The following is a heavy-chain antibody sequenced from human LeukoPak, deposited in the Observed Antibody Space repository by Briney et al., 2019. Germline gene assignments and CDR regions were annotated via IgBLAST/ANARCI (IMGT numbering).Heavy chain of an antibody. CDR2: IYSGGST. CDR1: GFTVSSNY. D-gene: IGHD6-6*01. V-gene: IGHV3-53*01. CDR3: AAYSSCDY. Sequence: GGSLRLSCAASGFTVSSNYMTWVRQAPGKGLEWISLIYSGGSTCYADSVKGRFTISRDNSKNTLYLQMNSLRAEDTAVYYCAAYSSCDYWGQGTLVTVSS. J-gene: IGHJ4*02.